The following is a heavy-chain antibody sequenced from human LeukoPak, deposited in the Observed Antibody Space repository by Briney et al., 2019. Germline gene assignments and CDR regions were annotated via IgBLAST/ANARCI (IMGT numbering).Heavy chain of an antibody. CDR2: TNPSGGST. J-gene: IGHJ4*02. CDR3: ARDMGDSSSWSTPGY. Sequence: ASVKVSCKASGYTFTSYYMHWVRQAPGQGLEWMGITNPSGGSTSYAQKFQGRVTMTRDTSTSTVYMELSSLRSEDTAVYYCARDMGDSSSWSTPGYWGQGTLVTVSS. V-gene: IGHV1-46*01. D-gene: IGHD6-13*01. CDR1: GYTFTSYY.